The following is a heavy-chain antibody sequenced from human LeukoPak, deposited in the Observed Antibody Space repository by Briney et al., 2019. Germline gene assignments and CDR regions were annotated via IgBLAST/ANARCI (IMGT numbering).Heavy chain of an antibody. V-gene: IGHV3-7*01. J-gene: IGHJ4*02. CDR1: GFTFNRDW. CDR3: ARDPSPSSGYDYRLVSWDY. CDR2: IKQDGSEK. Sequence: PGGSLRLSCTASGFTFNRDWTAWVRQAPGKGLEWVANIKQDGSEKYYVDSVKGRFTISRDNAKNSLYLQMNSLRAEDTAVYYCARDPSPSSGYDYRLVSWDYWGQGTLVTVSS. D-gene: IGHD5-12*01.